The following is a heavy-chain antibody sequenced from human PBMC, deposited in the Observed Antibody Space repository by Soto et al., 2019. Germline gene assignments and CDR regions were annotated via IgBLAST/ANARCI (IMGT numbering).Heavy chain of an antibody. V-gene: IGHV3-48*01. D-gene: IGHD5-12*01. CDR3: ARDSSGDGYNFDY. CDR1: GFTFSSYS. J-gene: IGHJ4*02. Sequence: EVQLVESGGGLVQPGGSLRLSCAASGFTFSSYSMNWVRQAPGKGLEWVSYISSSSSTIHYADSVKGRFTISRDNAKNSLYLQMNSLRAEDTAVYHCARDSSGDGYNFDYWGQGTLVTVSS. CDR2: ISSSSSTI.